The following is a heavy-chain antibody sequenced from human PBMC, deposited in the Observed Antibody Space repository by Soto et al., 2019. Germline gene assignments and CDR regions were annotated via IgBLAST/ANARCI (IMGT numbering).Heavy chain of an antibody. CDR1: VFTFSGSG. J-gene: IGHJ4*02. D-gene: IGHD4-4*01. CDR3: TSTVITPGDY. Sequence: PWGSLRFSCAPCVFTFSGSGMHWVRQASGKGLDWVRLIRRQANSYATVYAASVQGRFTISRDDSKNTAYLQMNSLKTEDTPVYYCTSTVITPGDYWGQGTLVTVSS. V-gene: IGHV3-73*01. CDR2: IRRQANSYAT.